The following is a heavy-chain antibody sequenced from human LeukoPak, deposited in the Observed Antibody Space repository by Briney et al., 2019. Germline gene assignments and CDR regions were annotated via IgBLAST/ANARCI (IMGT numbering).Heavy chain of an antibody. CDR2: IYYSGST. D-gene: IGHD6-19*01. J-gene: IGHJ4*02. CDR1: GGSISSYY. V-gene: IGHV4-59*01. Sequence: PSETLSLTCTVSGGSISSYYWSWIRQLPGKGLEWIGYIYYSGSTNYNPSLKSRVTISVDTSKNQFSLKLSSVTAADTAVYYCARDSSGWYYFDYWGQGTLVTVSS. CDR3: ARDSSGWYYFDY.